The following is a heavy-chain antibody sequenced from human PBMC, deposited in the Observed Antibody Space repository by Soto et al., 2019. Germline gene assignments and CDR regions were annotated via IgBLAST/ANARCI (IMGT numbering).Heavy chain of an antibody. Sequence: ASVKGSCKVSGYTLTELSMHWVRQAPGKGLEWMGGFDPEDGETIYAQKFQGRVTMTEDTSTDTAYMELSSLRSEDTAVYYCATPTAAYYYYGMDVWGQGTTVTVSS. CDR1: GYTLTELS. D-gene: IGHD2-2*01. J-gene: IGHJ6*02. CDR3: ATPTAAYYYYGMDV. V-gene: IGHV1-24*01. CDR2: FDPEDGET.